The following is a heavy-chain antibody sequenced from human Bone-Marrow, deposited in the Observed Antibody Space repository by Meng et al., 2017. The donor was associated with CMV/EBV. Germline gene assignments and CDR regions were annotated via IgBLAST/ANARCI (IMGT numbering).Heavy chain of an antibody. V-gene: IGHV1-2*02. D-gene: IGHD3-22*01. CDR3: ARDLLYDSSGYPDY. CDR1: RHSFTTYS. CDR2: INPNSGGT. Sequence: ASVKVSCKTSRHSFTTYSIIWVRQAPGQGLEWMGWINPNSGGTNYAQKFQGRVTMTRDTSISTAYMELSRLRSDDTAVYYCARDLLYDSSGYPDYWGQGTLVTVSS. J-gene: IGHJ4*02.